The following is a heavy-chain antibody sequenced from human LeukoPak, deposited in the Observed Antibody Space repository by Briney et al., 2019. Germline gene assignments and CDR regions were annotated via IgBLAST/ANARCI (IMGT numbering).Heavy chain of an antibody. CDR1: GGSFSSYY. V-gene: IGHV4-34*01. Sequence: KTSETLSLTCAVSGGSFSSYYWSWIRQPPGKGLDWIGEIDHSGNTHYNPSLKSRVTISVDTSKSQFSLQLKSVTAADTAVYYCARNFPYSRLDYWGQGTLVTVSS. J-gene: IGHJ4*02. CDR3: ARNFPYSRLDY. D-gene: IGHD6-13*01. CDR2: IDHSGNT.